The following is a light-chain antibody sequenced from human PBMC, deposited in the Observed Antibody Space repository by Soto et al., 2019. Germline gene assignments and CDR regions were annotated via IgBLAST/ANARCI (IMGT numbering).Light chain of an antibody. CDR2: KVS. J-gene: IGKJ2*01. V-gene: IGKV2-30*01. Sequence: DVVMTQSPLSLPVALGQPASISCRSSQSLISSDGDTYLNWFQQRPGQSPGRLIYKVSNRDSGVPDRFSGSGSGTDFTLKISRVEAEDVGIYYCVQGAHWPYTFGQGTKLEIK. CDR1: QSLISSDGDTY. CDR3: VQGAHWPYT.